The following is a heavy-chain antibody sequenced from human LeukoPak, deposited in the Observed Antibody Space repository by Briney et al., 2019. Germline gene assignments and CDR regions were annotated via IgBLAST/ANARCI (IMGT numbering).Heavy chain of an antibody. J-gene: IGHJ3*02. V-gene: IGHV4-4*02. CDR1: GGSISSSNW. Sequence: SGALSLTCAVSGGSISSSNWWSWIRQPPGKGLEWIGEIYHSGSTNYNPSLKSRVTISVDKSKNQFSLKLSSVTAADTAVYYCARDVYCSSTSCYGGNDDAFDIWGQGTMVTVSS. CDR3: ARDVYCSSTSCYGGNDDAFDI. D-gene: IGHD2-2*01. CDR2: IYHSGST.